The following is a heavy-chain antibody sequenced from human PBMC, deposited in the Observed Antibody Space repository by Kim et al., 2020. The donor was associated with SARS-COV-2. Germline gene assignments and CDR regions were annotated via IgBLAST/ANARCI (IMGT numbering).Heavy chain of an antibody. CDR2: IYYSGST. J-gene: IGHJ4*02. Sequence: SETLSLTCTVSGGSISSYYWSWIRQPPGKGLEWIGYIYYSGSTNYNPSLKSRVTISVDTSKNQFSLKLSSVTAADTAVYYCARVFHYGSGDYWGQGTLVTVSS. V-gene: IGHV4-59*01. D-gene: IGHD3-10*01. CDR1: GGSISSYY. CDR3: ARVFHYGSGDY.